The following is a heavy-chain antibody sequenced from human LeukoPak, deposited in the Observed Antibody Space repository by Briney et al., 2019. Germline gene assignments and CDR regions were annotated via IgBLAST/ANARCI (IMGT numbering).Heavy chain of an antibody. CDR3: TKGLDGMDV. D-gene: IGHD3-22*01. Sequence: GGSLRLSCAASGLTLDDYDMHWVRQAPGKGPEWVSGITWKSGIVRYVDSVKGRFTISRDNAKNSLYLQMKRLRAEDTALYYCTKGLDGMDVWGQGTTVTVSS. CDR1: GLTLDDYD. J-gene: IGHJ6*02. V-gene: IGHV3-9*01. CDR2: ITWKSGIV.